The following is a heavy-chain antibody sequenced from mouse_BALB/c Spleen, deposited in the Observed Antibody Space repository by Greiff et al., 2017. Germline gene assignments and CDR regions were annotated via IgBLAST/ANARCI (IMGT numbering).Heavy chain of an antibody. J-gene: IGHJ4*01. CDR2: INPSTGYT. D-gene: IGHD2-3*01. Sequence: QVQLKQSGAELAKPGASVKMSCKASGYTFTSYWMHWVKQRPGQGLEWIGYINPSTGYTEYNQKFKDKATLTADKSSSTAYMQLSSLTSEDSAVYYCARWEMASMDYWGQGTSVTVSS. V-gene: IGHV1-7*01. CDR3: ARWEMASMDY. CDR1: GYTFTSYW.